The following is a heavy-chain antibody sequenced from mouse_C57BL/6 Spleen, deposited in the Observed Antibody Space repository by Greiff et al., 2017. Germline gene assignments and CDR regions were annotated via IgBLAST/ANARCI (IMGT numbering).Heavy chain of an antibody. J-gene: IGHJ1*03. CDR1: GYTFTSYW. CDR3: AREVGSSYPYWYFDV. V-gene: IGHV1-53*01. D-gene: IGHD1-1*01. Sequence: VQLQQPGTELVKPGASVKLSCKASGYTFTSYWMNWVKQRPGQGLEWIGNIIPSNGGTNYNEKFKSKATLTVDKSSSTAYMQLSSLTSEDSAVYYCAREVGSSYPYWYFDVWGTGTTGTVSS. CDR2: IIPSNGGT.